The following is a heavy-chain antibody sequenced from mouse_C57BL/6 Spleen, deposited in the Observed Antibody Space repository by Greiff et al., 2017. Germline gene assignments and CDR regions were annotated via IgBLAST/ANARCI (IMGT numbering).Heavy chain of an antibody. V-gene: IGHV7-3*01. Sequence: EVKVVESGGGLVQPGGSLSLSCAASGFTFTDYYMSWVRQPPGKALEWLGFIRNKANGYTTEYSASVKGRFTISRDNSQSILYLQMNALRAEDSATYYGARLGYGNYVAYWGQGTLVTVSA. CDR3: ARLGYGNYVAY. CDR1: GFTFTDYY. D-gene: IGHD2-1*01. CDR2: IRNKANGYTT. J-gene: IGHJ3*01.